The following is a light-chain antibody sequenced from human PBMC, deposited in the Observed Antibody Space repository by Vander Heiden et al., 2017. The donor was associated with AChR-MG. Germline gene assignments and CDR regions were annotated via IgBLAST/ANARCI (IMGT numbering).Light chain of an antibody. CDR2: GAS. V-gene: IGKV3-20*01. CDR3: QQYGSSPRT. J-gene: IGKJ1*01. CDR1: QSVSSIY. Sequence: EIVLTQSPGTLSLSPGERATLSCRASQSVSSIYLAWYQQKPGQAPRLLIYGASSRATGIQDRFSGSGSGTDFTLTISRLEPEDFAVYYCQQYGSSPRTFGQGTKVEIK.